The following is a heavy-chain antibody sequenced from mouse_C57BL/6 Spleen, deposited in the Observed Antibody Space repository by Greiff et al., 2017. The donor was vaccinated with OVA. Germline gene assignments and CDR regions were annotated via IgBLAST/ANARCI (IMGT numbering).Heavy chain of an antibody. Sequence: QVQLQQSGAELVRPGASVTLSCTASGYTFTDYEMHWVKQTPVHGLEWIGAIDPETGGTAYNQKFKGKAILTAAKSSSTAYMELRSLTSEDSAVYYCTRAYGSSYWFAYWGQGTLVTVSA. CDR1: GYTFTDYE. CDR3: TRAYGSSYWFAY. D-gene: IGHD1-1*01. CDR2: IDPETGGT. V-gene: IGHV1-15*01. J-gene: IGHJ3*01.